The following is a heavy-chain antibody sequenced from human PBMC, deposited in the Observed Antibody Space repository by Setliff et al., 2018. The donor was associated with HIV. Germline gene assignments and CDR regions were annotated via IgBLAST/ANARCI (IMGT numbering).Heavy chain of an antibody. CDR3: ARVPFTTGFDY. V-gene: IGHV4-31*03. J-gene: IGHJ4*02. Sequence: PSETLSLTCTVSGVSISSGGYYWNWIRQHPGKGLEWIGYISSRGSTYYNPSLKSRITMSVDTSQNQVSLKLSSVTAADTAVYFCARVPFTTGFDYWGQGILVTVSS. D-gene: IGHD3-3*01. CDR2: ISSRGST. CDR1: GVSISSGGYY.